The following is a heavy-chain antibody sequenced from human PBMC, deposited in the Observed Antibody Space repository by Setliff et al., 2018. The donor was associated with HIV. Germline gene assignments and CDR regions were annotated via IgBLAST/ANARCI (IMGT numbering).Heavy chain of an antibody. CDR2: ITGSGGST. J-gene: IGHJ4*02. CDR3: AKALVIVVVPASTTFDS. D-gene: IGHD2-2*03. CDR1: GFSFRSYA. Sequence: PGGSLRLSCKASGFSFRSYAMSWVRQAPGKGLEWVSGITGSGGSTYYADSVKGRSTISRDNSGDTLYLHINSLRAEDTAVYYCAKALVIVVVPASTTFDSWGQGTLVTVSS. V-gene: IGHV3-23*01.